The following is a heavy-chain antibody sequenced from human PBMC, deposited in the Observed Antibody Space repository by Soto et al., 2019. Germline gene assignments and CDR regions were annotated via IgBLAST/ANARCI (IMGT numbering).Heavy chain of an antibody. CDR2: ISSNGVGT. Sequence: EVQLAESGGGLAQPGGSLRLSCAASGFTLSGYAMDWVRQAPGKGLEYVSGISSNGVGTYYANSVQGRFTSSRYNSKNTVYLQMLRLRPEDMSVYYCARRARPNFYYMDVWGKGTTVTVS. CDR1: GFTLSGYA. V-gene: IGHV3-64*01. CDR3: ARRARPNFYYMDV. J-gene: IGHJ6*03. D-gene: IGHD6-6*01.